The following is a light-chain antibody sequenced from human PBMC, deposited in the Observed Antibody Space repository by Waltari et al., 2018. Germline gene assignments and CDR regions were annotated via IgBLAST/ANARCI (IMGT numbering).Light chain of an antibody. J-gene: IGKJ1*01. Sequence: EIVLTHSPGTLSLSPGERGTLSFRASQSVSRFLAWYQQKPGQAPRLLIYGASTRATGIPDRFSGSGSGTDFSLTISRLEPEDFAVYYCQKYDRLPATFGQGTKVEIK. V-gene: IGKV3-20*01. CDR3: QKYDRLPAT. CDR1: QSVSRF. CDR2: GAS.